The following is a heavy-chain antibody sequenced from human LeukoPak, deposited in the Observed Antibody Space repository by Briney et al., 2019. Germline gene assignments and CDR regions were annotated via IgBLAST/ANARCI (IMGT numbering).Heavy chain of an antibody. D-gene: IGHD6-19*01. J-gene: IGHJ4*02. CDR3: ARETVAGLQYYFDY. Sequence: GGSLRLSCAASGFTVSSNYMSCVRQAPGKGLEWVSVIYSGGSTYYADSVKGRFTISRHNSKNTLYLQMNSLRAEDTAVYYCARETVAGLQYYFDYWGQGTLVTVSS. CDR1: GFTVSSNY. CDR2: IYSGGST. V-gene: IGHV3-53*01.